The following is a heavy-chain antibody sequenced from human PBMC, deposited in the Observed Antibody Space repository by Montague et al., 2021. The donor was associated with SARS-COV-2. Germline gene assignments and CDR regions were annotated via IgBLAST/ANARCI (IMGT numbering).Heavy chain of an antibody. D-gene: IGHD2-8*01. J-gene: IGHJ2*01. V-gene: IGHV3-21*01. CDR3: AGLNGVGYLYWYFDL. Sequence: SLRLSCAGSGFIFSTYAMHWVRQAPGKGLEWVSSISSSSSYIYYADSVKGRFTISRDNAKNSLYLQMNSLRAEDTAVYYCAGLNGVGYLYWYFDLWGRGTLVTVSS. CDR2: ISSSSSYI. CDR1: GFIFSTYA.